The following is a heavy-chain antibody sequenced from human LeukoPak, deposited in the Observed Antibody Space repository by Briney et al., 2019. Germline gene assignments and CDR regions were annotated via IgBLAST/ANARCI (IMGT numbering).Heavy chain of an antibody. CDR1: GGSFSNYY. D-gene: IGHD1-7*01. CDR3: ARRWNYGRNYYIDV. Sequence: SETLSLTCAVYGGSFSNYYWSWIRQPPGKGLEWIGEINDSGRTNYNPSLMSRVTVSVDTSKNQFSLRLTSVTATDTAVYYCARRWNYGRNYYIDVWGNGATLSVSS. CDR2: INDSGRT. V-gene: IGHV4-34*01. J-gene: IGHJ6*03.